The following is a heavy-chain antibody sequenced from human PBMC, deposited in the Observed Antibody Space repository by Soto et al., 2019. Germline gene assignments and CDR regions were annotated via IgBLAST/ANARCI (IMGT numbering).Heavy chain of an antibody. CDR3: GCGPRQSLAEGGFDP. V-gene: IGHV1-18*01. CDR2: ISAYNGNT. CDR1: GYTFNTYG. D-gene: IGHD6-19*01. Sequence: GASVKVSCKASGYTFNTYGISWVRQAPGQGLDWMGWISAYNGNTNYAQKFQGRVTMTTDTSTSTAYMELRSLRSDDTAVYYCGCGPRQSLAEGGFDPWGQGTLVTVSS. J-gene: IGHJ5*02.